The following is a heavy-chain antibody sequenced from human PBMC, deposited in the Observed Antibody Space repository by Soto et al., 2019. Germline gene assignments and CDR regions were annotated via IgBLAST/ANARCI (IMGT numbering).Heavy chain of an antibody. Sequence: QVQLVQSGAEVKKPGSSVKVSCKASGGTFSSYAISWVRQAPGQGLEWMGGIIPIFGTANYAQKFQGRVTITADESTSTADMELSSLRSEDTAVYYCARDVSVNSYGPYNFDYWGQGTLVTVSS. J-gene: IGHJ4*02. CDR3: ARDVSVNSYGPYNFDY. V-gene: IGHV1-69*01. D-gene: IGHD5-18*01. CDR1: GGTFSSYA. CDR2: IIPIFGTA.